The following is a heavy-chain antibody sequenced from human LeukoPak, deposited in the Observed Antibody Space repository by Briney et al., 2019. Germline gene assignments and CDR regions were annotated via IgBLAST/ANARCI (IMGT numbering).Heavy chain of an antibody. V-gene: IGHV4-39*07. CDR3: ARGGIADRLGT. D-gene: IGHD6-6*01. CDR2: INHSGST. CDR1: GGSISSSSYY. J-gene: IGHJ4*02. Sequence: SETLSLTCTVSGGSISSSSYYWSWIRQPPGKGLEWIGEINHSGSTNYNPSLKSRVTISVDTSKNQFSLKLSSVTAADTAVYCCARGGIADRLGTWGQGTLVTVSS.